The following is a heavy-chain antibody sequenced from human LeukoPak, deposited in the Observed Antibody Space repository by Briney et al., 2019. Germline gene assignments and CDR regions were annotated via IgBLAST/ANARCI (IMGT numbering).Heavy chain of an antibody. CDR2: IKQDGSEK. D-gene: IGHD3-10*01. CDR1: GFTFSSYW. J-gene: IGHJ6*02. V-gene: IGHV3-7*03. CDR3: ARDRHFGEWYYYYYGMDV. Sequence: GGSLRLSCAASGFTFSSYWMSWVRQAPGKGLEWVANIKQDGSEKYYVDSVKGRFTISRDNAKNSLYLQMNSLRAEDTAVYYCARDRHFGEWYYYYYGMDVWGQGTTVTVSS.